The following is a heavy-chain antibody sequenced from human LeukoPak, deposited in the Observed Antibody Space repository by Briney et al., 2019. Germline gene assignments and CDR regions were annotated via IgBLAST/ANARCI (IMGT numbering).Heavy chain of an antibody. J-gene: IGHJ5*02. V-gene: IGHV4-31*03. Sequence: SETLSLTCSVSGGSISSDDYCWNWIRQHPGKGLEWIGYIYYSGSTYYNPSLKSRVALSVDTSKNQFSLKLSSLTAADTAVYYCARFGITIFGVVIKDWFDPWGQGTLVTVSS. CDR3: ARFGITIFGVVIKDWFDP. CDR2: IYYSGST. CDR1: GGSISSDDYC. D-gene: IGHD3-3*01.